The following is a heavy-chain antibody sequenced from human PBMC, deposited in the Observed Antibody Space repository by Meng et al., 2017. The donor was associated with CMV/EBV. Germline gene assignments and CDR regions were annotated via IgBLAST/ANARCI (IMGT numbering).Heavy chain of an antibody. CDR2: INPRGGST. D-gene: IGHD6-6*01. CDR3: AREEGIAARSDWFDP. V-gene: IGHV1-46*01. CDR1: GYTFTSYY. J-gene: IGHJ5*02. Sequence: QVQRGRAGAEVKNPGALMKFSCKASGYTFTSYYMHWVRQAPGQGLEWMGIINPRGGSTSCAQKFQGRVTMTRDTSTSTVYMELSSLRSEDTAVYYCAREEGIAARSDWFDPWGQGTLVTVSS.